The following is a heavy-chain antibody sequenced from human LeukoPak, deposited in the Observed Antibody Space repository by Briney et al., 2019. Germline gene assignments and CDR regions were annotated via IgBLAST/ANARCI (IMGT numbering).Heavy chain of an antibody. Sequence: PSETLSLTCAVSGGSISSSHWWSWVRQPPGKGLEWIGEIYHSGSTNYNPSLKSRVTISVDKSKNQFSLKLSSVTAADTAVYYCARGVAAAGTDWFDPWGQGTLVTVSS. J-gene: IGHJ5*02. V-gene: IGHV4-4*02. CDR3: ARGVAAAGTDWFDP. CDR2: IYHSGST. CDR1: GGSISSSHW. D-gene: IGHD6-13*01.